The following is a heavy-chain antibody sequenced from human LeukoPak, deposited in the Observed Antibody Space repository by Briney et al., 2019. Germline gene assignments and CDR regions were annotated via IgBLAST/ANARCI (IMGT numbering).Heavy chain of an antibody. J-gene: IGHJ4*02. CDR1: GGSISSYY. D-gene: IGHD3-22*01. V-gene: IGHV4-59*01. Sequence: PSETLSLTCTVSGGSISSYYWNWIRQPPGQGLEWIGYIYYSGSTNYNPSLKSRVTISVNTSKNQFSLKLSSVTAADTAVYYCARGADSSGYYSIFYFDYWGQGTLVTVSS. CDR2: IYYSGST. CDR3: ARGADSSGYYSIFYFDY.